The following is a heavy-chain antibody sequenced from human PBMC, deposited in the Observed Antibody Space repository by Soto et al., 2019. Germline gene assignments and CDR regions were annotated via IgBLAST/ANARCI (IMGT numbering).Heavy chain of an antibody. CDR2: IIPIFGTA. Sequence: SVKVSCKASGGTFSSYAISWVRQAPGQGLEWMGGIIPIFGTANYAQKFQGRVTITADESTSTAYMELSSLRSEDTAVYYCARQCSSTSCFDYYYGMDVWGQGTTVTVSS. D-gene: IGHD2-2*01. CDR3: ARQCSSTSCFDYYYGMDV. V-gene: IGHV1-69*13. J-gene: IGHJ6*02. CDR1: GGTFSSYA.